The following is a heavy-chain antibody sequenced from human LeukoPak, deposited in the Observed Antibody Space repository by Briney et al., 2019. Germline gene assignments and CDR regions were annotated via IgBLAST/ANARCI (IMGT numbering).Heavy chain of an antibody. CDR2: ISGGS. CDR1: GFTFSSYA. D-gene: IGHD6-13*01. V-gene: IGHV3-23*01. CDR3: ARDGEQQLSHYYGMDV. J-gene: IGHJ6*02. Sequence: PGGSLRLSCAASGFTFSSYAMNWVCQAPGKGLEWVSGISGGSDRFTISRDNSQNTLYLQMNSLRAEDTAVYYCARDGEQQLSHYYGMDVWGQGTTVTVSS.